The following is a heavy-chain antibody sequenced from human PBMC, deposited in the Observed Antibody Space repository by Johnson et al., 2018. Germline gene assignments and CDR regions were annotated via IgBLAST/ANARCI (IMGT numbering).Heavy chain of an antibody. CDR3: AAISYHYYYGMDV. V-gene: IGHV3-48*02. CDR1: GFTFSSYS. J-gene: IGHJ6*02. Sequence: QLVESGGGVVQPGRSLRLSCAASGFTFSSYSMNWVRQAPGKGLEWVSYISSSSSTIYYADSVKGRFTISRDNAKNSLYLQMNSLRDEDTPVYYFAAISYHYYYGMDVWGQGTTVTVSS. CDR2: ISSSSSTI.